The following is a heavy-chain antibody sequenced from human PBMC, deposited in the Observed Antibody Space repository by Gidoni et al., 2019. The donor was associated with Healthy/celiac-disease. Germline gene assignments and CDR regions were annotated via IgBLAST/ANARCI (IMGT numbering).Heavy chain of an antibody. CDR2: ISSSSSYI. Sequence: EVQLVESGGGLVKPGGSLRLSCAASGSPFSSYSMNWFRQAPGKGLEWVSSISSSSSYIYYADSVKGRFTISRDNAKNSLYLQMNSLRAEDTAVYYCARDVGGGDCFDYWGQGTLVTVSS. CDR3: ARDVGGGDCFDY. V-gene: IGHV3-21*01. CDR1: GSPFSSYS. D-gene: IGHD1-26*01. J-gene: IGHJ4*02.